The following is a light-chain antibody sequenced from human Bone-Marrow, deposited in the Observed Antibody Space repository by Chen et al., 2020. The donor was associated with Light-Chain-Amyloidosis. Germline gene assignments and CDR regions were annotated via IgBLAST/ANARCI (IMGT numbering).Light chain of an antibody. V-gene: IGLV6-57*01. Sequence: NFVLIQPHSVSESPGKTVTISCTRSSGYIASNSVHWYQQRPGRSPTIVIYEDNQRPSGVPDRFSGSIDRSSNSASLTISGLKTEDEGDYYCQSYDIAKVFGGGTKVTVL. CDR1: SGYIASNS. CDR2: EDN. J-gene: IGLJ2*01. CDR3: QSYDIAKV.